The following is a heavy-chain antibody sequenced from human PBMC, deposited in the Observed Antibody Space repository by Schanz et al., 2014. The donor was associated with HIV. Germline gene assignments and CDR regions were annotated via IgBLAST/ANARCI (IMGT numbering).Heavy chain of an antibody. J-gene: IGHJ2*01. Sequence: QVHLQESGPGLVKPSQTLSLTCSVSGYSISRGGYYWSWIRQHPGKGLEWIGYIYHSGSTYYNPSLKTRVTIAVDTSKNQFSLKLRSVTAADTAVYYCVRGIASTGGDYWHFDLWGRGTLVTV. CDR1: GYSISRGGYY. V-gene: IGHV4-31*02. D-gene: IGHD6-13*01. CDR2: IYHSGST. CDR3: VRGIASTGGDYWHFDL.